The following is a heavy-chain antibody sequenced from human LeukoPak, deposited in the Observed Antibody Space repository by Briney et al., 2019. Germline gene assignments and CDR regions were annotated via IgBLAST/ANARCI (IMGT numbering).Heavy chain of an antibody. CDR3: ARSQDYDILTGYENWFDP. Sequence: ETLSLTCTVSGGSISSSSYYWGWIRQPPGKGLGWIGSIYYSGSTYYNPSLKSRVTISVDTSKTQFSLKLSSVTAADTAVYFCARSQDYDILTGYENWFDPWGQGTLVTVSS. J-gene: IGHJ5*02. V-gene: IGHV4-39*01. CDR2: IYYSGST. CDR1: GGSISSSSYY. D-gene: IGHD3-9*01.